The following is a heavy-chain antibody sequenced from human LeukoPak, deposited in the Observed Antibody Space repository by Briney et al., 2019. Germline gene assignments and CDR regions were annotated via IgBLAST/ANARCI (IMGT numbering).Heavy chain of an antibody. CDR2: FDPEDGET. CDR3: ARESFNYYDSSGALGY. CDR1: GYTLTELS. Sequence: ASVKVSCKVSGYTLTELSMHWVRQAPGKGLEWMGGFDPEDGETIYAQKFQGRVTMTEDTSTDTAYMELSSLRSEDTAVYYCARESFNYYDSSGALGYWGQGTLVTVSS. V-gene: IGHV1-24*01. D-gene: IGHD3-22*01. J-gene: IGHJ4*02.